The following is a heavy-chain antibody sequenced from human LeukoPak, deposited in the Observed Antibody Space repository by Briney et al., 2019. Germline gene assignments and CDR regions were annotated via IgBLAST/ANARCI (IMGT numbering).Heavy chain of an antibody. CDR2: IDGSGGWI. J-gene: IGHJ4*02. D-gene: IGHD6-19*01. CDR3: AKDPTGYSSK. CDR1: GFSFSNYA. V-gene: IGHV3-23*01. Sequence: GGSLRLSCAASGFSFSNYAMSWVRQAPGKGLEWVSVIDGSGGWIHYTDSVKGRFTISRDNSNSILYLQMNSLRAEDTAVYFCAKDPTGYSSKWGQGTLVTVSS.